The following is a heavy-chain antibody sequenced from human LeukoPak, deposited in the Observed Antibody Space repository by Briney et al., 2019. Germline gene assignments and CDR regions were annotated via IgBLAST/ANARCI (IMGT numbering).Heavy chain of an antibody. CDR3: ARRRYDASGYYPSRGRYFDY. CDR1: GFTFSSYA. D-gene: IGHD3-22*01. Sequence: PGGSLRLSCAASGFTFSSYAMTWVRQPPGKGLEWIGYIYYSGSTNYNPSLKSRVTISVDTSKNQFSLKLSSVTAADTAVYYCARRRYDASGYYPSRGRYFDYWGQGTLVTVSS. V-gene: IGHV4-59*12. J-gene: IGHJ4*02. CDR2: IYYSGST.